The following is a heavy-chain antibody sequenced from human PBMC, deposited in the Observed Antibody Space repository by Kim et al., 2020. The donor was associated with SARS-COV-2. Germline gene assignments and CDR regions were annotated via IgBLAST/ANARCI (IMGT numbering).Heavy chain of an antibody. J-gene: IGHJ4*02. CDR3: ARGSPAGPPDY. CDR2: INHSGST. CDR1: GGSFSGYY. Sequence: SETLSLTCAVYGGSFSGYYWSWIRQPPGKGLEWIGEINHSGSTNYNPSLKSRVTISVDTSKNQFSLKLSSVTAADTAVYYCARGSPAGPPDYWGQGTLVTVSS. V-gene: IGHV4-34*01.